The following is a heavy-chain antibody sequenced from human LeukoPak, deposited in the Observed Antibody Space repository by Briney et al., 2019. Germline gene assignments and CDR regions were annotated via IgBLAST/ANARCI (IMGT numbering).Heavy chain of an antibody. CDR3: AQQGVVGAFDV. V-gene: IGHV3-53*05. D-gene: IGHD2-15*01. J-gene: IGHJ3*01. CDR2: IYSGDST. CDR1: GFSVSYNY. Sequence: GGSLRLSCAASGFSVSYNYMAWVRQSPGKGLEWVSIIYSGDSTYYADSVKGRSTISRDSAKNTISLQMNSLRPGDTAIYYCAQQGVVGAFDVWGQGTMVTVSS.